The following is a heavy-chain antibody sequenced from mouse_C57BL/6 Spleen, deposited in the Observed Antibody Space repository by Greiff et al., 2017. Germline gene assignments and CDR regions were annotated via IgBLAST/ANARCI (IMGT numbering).Heavy chain of an antibody. CDR2: IYPGSGST. D-gene: IGHD1-1*02. J-gene: IGHJ4*01. CDR1: GYTFTSYW. Sequence: QVQLQQPGAELVKPGASVKMSCKASGYTFTSYWITWVKQRPGQGLEWIGDIYPGSGSTNYNEKFKSKATLTVDTSSSTAYMQISSLTSEDAAVYYCAREGLWNRYAMDYWGQGTSVTVSS. V-gene: IGHV1-55*01. CDR3: AREGLWNRYAMDY.